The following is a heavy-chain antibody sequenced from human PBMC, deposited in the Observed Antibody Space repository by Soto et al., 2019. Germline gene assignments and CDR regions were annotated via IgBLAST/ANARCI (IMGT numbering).Heavy chain of an antibody. D-gene: IGHD5-18*01. CDR1: GGTFSSTA. J-gene: IGHJ6*02. V-gene: IGHV1-69*01. CDR2: IIPNFGTT. Sequence: QVQLVQSGAEVKKPGSSVKVSCKASGGTFSSTAIDWVRQAPGHGLEWMGAIIPNFGTTNYAQKFQGRATITADESTSTGYMELRSLRSEDTAVYYCARDPVDTSMLTGYYGMDVWGQGTTVTVSS. CDR3: ARDPVDTSMLTGYYGMDV.